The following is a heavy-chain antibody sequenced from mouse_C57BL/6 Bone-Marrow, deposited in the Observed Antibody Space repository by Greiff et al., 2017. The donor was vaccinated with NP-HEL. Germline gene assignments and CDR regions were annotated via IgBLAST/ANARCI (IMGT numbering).Heavy chain of an antibody. CDR1: GYAFTNYL. D-gene: IGHD1-1*01. V-gene: IGHV1-54*01. CDR3: ARFRYYSGISFDY. J-gene: IGHJ2*01. Sequence: QVQLKESGAELVRPGTSVKVSCKASGYAFTNYLIEWVKQRPGPGLEWIGVINPGSGGTKYNEKFKGKATLTADKSSSTASMQLSSLTSEDSAVYFSARFRYYSGISFDYWGHGTTLTVSS. CDR2: INPGSGGT.